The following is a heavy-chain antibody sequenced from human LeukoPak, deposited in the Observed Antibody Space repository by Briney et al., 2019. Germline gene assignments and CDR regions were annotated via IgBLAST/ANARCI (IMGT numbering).Heavy chain of an antibody. Sequence: GGSLRLSCAASGFTFSYYGMNWVRQAPGKGLEWVSYISGSSSTIYYADSVKGRFTISRDNSKDTVYLQMNSLRAEDTALYYCAKDRASYYGMDVWGQGTTVTVSS. CDR3: AKDRASYYGMDV. CDR2: ISGSSSTI. CDR1: GFTFSYYG. V-gene: IGHV3-48*01. J-gene: IGHJ6*02.